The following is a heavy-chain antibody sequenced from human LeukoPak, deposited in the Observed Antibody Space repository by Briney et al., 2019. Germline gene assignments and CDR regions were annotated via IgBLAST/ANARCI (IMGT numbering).Heavy chain of an antibody. Sequence: PGGSLRLSCAASGFTFSSYAIYWVRQAPGKGLEWVAAISYDGGDKYYADSVKGRFTISRDNSKNTLYLQMNSLRAEDTAVYYCAKSSGYSFDYWGQGTLVTVSS. CDR3: AKSSGYSFDY. D-gene: IGHD3-22*01. CDR1: GFTFSSYA. CDR2: ISYDGGDK. J-gene: IGHJ4*02. V-gene: IGHV3-30*04.